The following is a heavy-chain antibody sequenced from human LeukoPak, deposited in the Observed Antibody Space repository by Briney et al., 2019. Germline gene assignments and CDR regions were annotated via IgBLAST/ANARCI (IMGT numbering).Heavy chain of an antibody. CDR2: INHSGST. D-gene: IGHD3-10*01. CDR1: GGSFSGYY. J-gene: IGHJ4*02. CDR3: ARPHPKYYYGSGSYFGY. Sequence: SETLSLTCAVYGGSFSGYYWSWIRQPPGKGLEWIGEINHSGSTNYNPSLKSRVTISVDTSKNQFSLKLSSVTAADTAVYYCARPHPKYYYGSGSYFGYWGQGTLVTVSS. V-gene: IGHV4-34*01.